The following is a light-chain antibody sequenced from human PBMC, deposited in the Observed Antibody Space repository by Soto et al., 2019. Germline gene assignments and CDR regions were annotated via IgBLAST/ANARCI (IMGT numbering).Light chain of an antibody. Sequence: QSALTQPASVSGSPGQSITISCTGTSSDVGGYNSVSWYQQHPGKAPKLMIYDVTNRPSGISNRFSGSKSGNTASLTISGLQAEDEADYYCTSYTRRSAPNYVVGTGTKLTVL. CDR2: DVT. J-gene: IGLJ1*01. V-gene: IGLV2-14*03. CDR1: SSDVGGYNS. CDR3: TSYTRRSAPNYV.